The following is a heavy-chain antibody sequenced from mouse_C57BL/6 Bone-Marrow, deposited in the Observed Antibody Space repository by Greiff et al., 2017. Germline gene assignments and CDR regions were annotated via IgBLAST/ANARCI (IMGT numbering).Heavy chain of an antibody. Sequence: VQRVESGAELVRPGASVKLSCKASGYTFTDYYINWVKQRPGQGLEWIARIYPGSGNTYYNEKFKGKATLTAEKSSSTAYMQLSSLTSEDSAVYFCAIDSSGTLDYWGQGTSVTVSS. D-gene: IGHD3-2*02. J-gene: IGHJ4*01. CDR2: IYPGSGNT. CDR1: GYTFTDYY. V-gene: IGHV1-76*01. CDR3: AIDSSGTLDY.